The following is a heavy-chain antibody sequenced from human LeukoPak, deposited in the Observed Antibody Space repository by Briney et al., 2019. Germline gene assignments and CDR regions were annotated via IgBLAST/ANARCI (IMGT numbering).Heavy chain of an antibody. V-gene: IGHV3-23*01. CDR2: ISGSGGST. J-gene: IGHJ4*02. CDR1: GFTFSNYA. Sequence: GGSLRLSCAASGFTFSNYAMSWVRQAPGKGLEWVSTISGSGGSTYYVDSVKGRFTISRDNSRNTLDIEMNSLRPEDMAVYYCAKTSQYSSGWFDYWGQGTLVTVSS. D-gene: IGHD6-19*01. CDR3: AKTSQYSSGWFDY.